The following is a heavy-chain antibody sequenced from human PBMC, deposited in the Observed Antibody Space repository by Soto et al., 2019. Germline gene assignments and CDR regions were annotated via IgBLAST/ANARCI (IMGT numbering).Heavy chain of an antibody. V-gene: IGHV4-38-2*02. Sequence: LSLTRAVSGYSISSSYYWGWIRQPPGKGLEWIGSIYHSGSTYYNPSLKSRVTISVDTSKNQFSLKLSSVTAADTAVYYCARDGYSSGLDYWGQGTLVTVSS. CDR1: GYSISSSYY. D-gene: IGHD6-19*01. CDR2: IYHSGST. CDR3: ARDGYSSGLDY. J-gene: IGHJ4*02.